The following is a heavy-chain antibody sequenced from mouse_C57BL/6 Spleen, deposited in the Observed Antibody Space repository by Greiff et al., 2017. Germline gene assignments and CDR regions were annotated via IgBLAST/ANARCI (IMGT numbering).Heavy chain of an antibody. Sequence: EVQGVESGGGLVKPGGSLKLSCAASGFTFSSYAMSWVRQTPEKRLEWVATISDGGSYTYYPDNVKGRFTISRDNAKNNLYLQMSHLKSEDTAMYYCAREGLYYGSSYFDYWGQGTTLTVSS. D-gene: IGHD1-1*01. CDR1: GFTFSSYA. CDR3: AREGLYYGSSYFDY. V-gene: IGHV5-4*01. CDR2: ISDGGSYT. J-gene: IGHJ2*01.